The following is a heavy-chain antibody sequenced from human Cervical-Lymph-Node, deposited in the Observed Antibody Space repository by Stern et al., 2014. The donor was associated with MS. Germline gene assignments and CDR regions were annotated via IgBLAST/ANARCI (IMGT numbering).Heavy chain of an antibody. Sequence: VQLVESGAEVRKPGASVKLSCKASGYTFTSYGISWVRQAPGQGLEWMGWISVDNGNTDYAQKFQGRVTMTADTSTDTAYMELRRLRSDETAMYYCAVAAAGTSWFDPWGQGTLVTVTS. D-gene: IGHD6-13*01. CDR1: GYTFTSYG. CDR2: ISVDNGNT. J-gene: IGHJ5*02. V-gene: IGHV1-18*01. CDR3: AVAAAGTSWFDP.